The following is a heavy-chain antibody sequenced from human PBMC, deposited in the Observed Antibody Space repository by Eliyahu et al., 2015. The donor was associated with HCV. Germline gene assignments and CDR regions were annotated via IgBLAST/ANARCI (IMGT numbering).Heavy chain of an antibody. CDR2: IHXSGST. V-gene: IGHV4-59*01. CDR3: ASGGGGIAVTGTGGWFDP. J-gene: IGHJ5*02. D-gene: IGHD6-19*01. Sequence: QVQLQESGPGLVKPSETLSLTCTXXGXSIPTXYWSWIRQPPGKGLEWIGXIHXSGSTNYNPSLKSRVTISIDTSKNQFSLNLTSVTAADTAMYYCASGGGGIAVTGTGGWFDPWGQGTLVTVSS. CDR1: GXSIPTXY.